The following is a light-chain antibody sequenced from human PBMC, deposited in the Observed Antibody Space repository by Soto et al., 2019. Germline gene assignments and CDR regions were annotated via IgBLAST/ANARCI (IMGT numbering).Light chain of an antibody. CDR1: QSIQTW. J-gene: IGKJ1*01. V-gene: IGKV1-5*01. CDR2: DAS. CDR3: QQTDSFPRT. Sequence: DIQMTQSPSTLSASVGDRVTISCRASQSIQTWLAWYQQRPGKAPNLLIFDASDLASGVSSRFSGSGSGAEFTLTISSLQADDFATYYCQQTDSFPRTFGQGTKVEMK.